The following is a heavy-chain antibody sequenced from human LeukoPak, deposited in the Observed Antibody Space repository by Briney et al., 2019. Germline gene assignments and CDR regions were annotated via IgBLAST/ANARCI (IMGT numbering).Heavy chain of an antibody. Sequence: SETLSLTCVVSGVSVSGYYWGWIRQPPGRGLEWIGYVYYSGSTNYNPSFKSRITISVDTSRNQFSLQLSSVTAADTAVYYCARIHRYCSGGACYVLDDWGQGTLVAVSS. CDR2: VYYSGST. CDR1: GVSVSGYY. V-gene: IGHV4-59*02. J-gene: IGHJ4*02. CDR3: ARIHRYCSGGACYVLDD. D-gene: IGHD2-15*01.